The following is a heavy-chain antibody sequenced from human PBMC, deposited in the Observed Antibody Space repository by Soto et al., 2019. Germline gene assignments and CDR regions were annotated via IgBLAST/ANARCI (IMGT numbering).Heavy chain of an antibody. CDR3: ARDAGYCNSVSCYPYNMDV. Sequence: SETLSLTCTVSGESTSSGDHYWSWVRQSPGEGLEWIGFIYYSGNTYYNPSLKSRVSMSVDTSNNQFSLKLNSVTAADTAVYYCARDAGYCNSVSCYPYNMDVWGQGTTVTVSS. CDR2: IYYSGNT. J-gene: IGHJ6*02. CDR1: GESTSSGDHY. V-gene: IGHV4-30-4*01. D-gene: IGHD2-15*01.